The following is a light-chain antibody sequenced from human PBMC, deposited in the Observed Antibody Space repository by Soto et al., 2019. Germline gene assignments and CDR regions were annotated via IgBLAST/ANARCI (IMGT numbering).Light chain of an antibody. Sequence: IQLTQSASSLSASLGDRVTITCGASQGISSYLAWYQQKPGKAPKLLIYAASTLQSGVPSRFSGSGYGTDFNLTISSLQTEDFATYYCQQSYSTPPTFGGGTKVDIK. CDR1: QGISSY. V-gene: IGKV1-39*01. CDR3: QQSYSTPPT. CDR2: AAS. J-gene: IGKJ4*01.